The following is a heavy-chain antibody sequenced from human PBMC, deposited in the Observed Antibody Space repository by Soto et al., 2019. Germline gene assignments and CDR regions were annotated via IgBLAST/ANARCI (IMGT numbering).Heavy chain of an antibody. D-gene: IGHD2-2*01. CDR1: GFTFSRYA. V-gene: IGHV3-64*01. CDR3: AREGYCSSTSCYSFDY. Sequence: GGSLRLSCAASGFTFSRYAMHWVRQAPGKGLEYVSAISSNGGSTYYANSVKGRFTISRDNSKNTLYLQMGSLRADDMAVYYCAREGYCSSTSCYSFDYWGQGTQVTVSS. CDR2: ISSNGGST. J-gene: IGHJ4*02.